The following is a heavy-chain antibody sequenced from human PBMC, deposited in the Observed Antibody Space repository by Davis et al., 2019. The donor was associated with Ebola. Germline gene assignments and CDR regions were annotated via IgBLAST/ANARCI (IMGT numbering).Heavy chain of an antibody. Sequence: PGGSLRLSCAASGFTFSSYAMHWVRQAPGKGLEWVAVILYDGSNKYYADSMKGRFTISRDNSKNTLYLQMNSLRNEDTAVYYCATPGGSGYLDYWGQGTLVTVSS. CDR3: ATPGGSGYLDY. CDR1: GFTFSSYA. V-gene: IGHV3-30-3*01. J-gene: IGHJ4*02. CDR2: ILYDGSNK. D-gene: IGHD3-22*01.